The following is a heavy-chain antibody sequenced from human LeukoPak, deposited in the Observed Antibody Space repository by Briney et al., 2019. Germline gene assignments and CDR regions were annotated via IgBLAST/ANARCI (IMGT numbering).Heavy chain of an antibody. CDR3: ARGPTPEDIVVVRDATYYYYGMDV. CDR1: GGSFSGYY. CDR2: INHSGST. D-gene: IGHD2-2*01. V-gene: IGHV4-34*01. Sequence: PSETLSLTCAVYGGSFSGYYWSWIRQPPGKGLEWIGEINHSGSTNPTPSLKSRVTLSVDTSKNQFSLKLSSVTAADTAVYYCARGPTPEDIVVVRDATYYYYGMDVWGQGTTVTVSS. J-gene: IGHJ6*02.